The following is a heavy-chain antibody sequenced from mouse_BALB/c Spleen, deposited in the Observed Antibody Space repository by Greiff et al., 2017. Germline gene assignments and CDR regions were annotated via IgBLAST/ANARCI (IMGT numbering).Heavy chain of an antibody. J-gene: IGHJ4*01. Sequence: DLVKPGASVKLSCKASGYTFTSYWINWIKQRPGQGLEWIGRIAPGSGSTYYNEMFKGKATLTVDTSSSTAYIQLSSLSSEDSAVYFCARYDPLYYYAMDYWGQGTSVTVSS. CDR3: ARYDPLYYYAMDY. CDR2: IAPGSGST. CDR1: GYTFTSYW. D-gene: IGHD2-3*01. V-gene: IGHV1S41*01.